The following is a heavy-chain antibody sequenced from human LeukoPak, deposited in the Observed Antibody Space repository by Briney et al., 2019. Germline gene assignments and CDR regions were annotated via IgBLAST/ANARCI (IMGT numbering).Heavy chain of an antibody. Sequence: PSETLSLTCTVSGGSIRSSYYYWGWIRQPPGKGQEWVGSIYDSGSTYYNPSLKSRVTISVDTSKNQFSLKLNSVTAADTAVYYCARGRPKGYSYVYTASNWFDPWGQGTLVTVSS. CDR1: GGSIRSSYYY. CDR2: IYDSGST. J-gene: IGHJ5*02. V-gene: IGHV4-39*01. CDR3: ARGRPKGYSYVYTASNWFDP. D-gene: IGHD5-18*01.